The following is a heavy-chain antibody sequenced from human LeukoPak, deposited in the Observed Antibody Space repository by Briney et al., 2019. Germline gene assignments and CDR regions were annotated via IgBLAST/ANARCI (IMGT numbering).Heavy chain of an antibody. CDR3: TTVVSYDFWRDAFDI. J-gene: IGHJ4*02. Sequence: GGSLRLSCAASGFTVSSNEMSWVRQAPGKGLEWVSSISGGSTYYADSVTGRFTISRDNSKNTLYLQMNSLKTEDTAVYYCTTVVSYDFWRDAFDIWGQGTLVTVSS. V-gene: IGHV3-38-3*01. CDR2: ISGGST. CDR1: GFTVSSNE. D-gene: IGHD3-3*01.